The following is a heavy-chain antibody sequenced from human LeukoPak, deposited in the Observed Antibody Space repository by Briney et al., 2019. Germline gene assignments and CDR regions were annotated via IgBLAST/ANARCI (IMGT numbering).Heavy chain of an antibody. CDR1: GFTFSNYA. J-gene: IGHJ4*02. V-gene: IGHV3-23*01. CDR2: ISETGGTI. Sequence: GGSLRLSCAPSGFTFSNYAMSWVRQAPGKGLEWVSAISETGGTIHYADSVRGRFIISRDNSKNTPYLQMNSLRAEDTAVYYCAREMTIITYSFDSWGQGTLVTVSS. D-gene: IGHD5-24*01. CDR3: AREMTIITYSFDS.